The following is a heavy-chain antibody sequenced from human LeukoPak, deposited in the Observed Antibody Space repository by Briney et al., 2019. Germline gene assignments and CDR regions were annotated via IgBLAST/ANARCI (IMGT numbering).Heavy chain of an antibody. CDR3: ARDHISAAEAGGYYHYMDV. CDR2: ISGSGGST. V-gene: IGHV3-23*01. Sequence: PGGSLRLSCAASGFTFSSYAMSWVRQAPGKGLEWVSAISGSGGSTYYADSVKGRFTISRDNSKNTLYLQMNSLRAEDTAVYYCARDHISAAEAGGYYHYMDVWGKGTTVTVSS. CDR1: GFTFSSYA. J-gene: IGHJ6*03. D-gene: IGHD6-13*01.